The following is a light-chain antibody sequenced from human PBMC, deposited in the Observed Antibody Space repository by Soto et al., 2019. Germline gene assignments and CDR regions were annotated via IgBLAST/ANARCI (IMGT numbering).Light chain of an antibody. CDR2: VAS. CDR3: QQRINWPFT. V-gene: IGKV3-11*01. Sequence: EIVLTQSPATLSLSPGERATLSCRPGRMLTTTLAWYQHKPGQAPSPPIYVASIRATGIPARFSGSGSGTDFTLTISSLEPEDFAVYYCQQRINWPFTFGQGTRLEIK. J-gene: IGKJ5*01. CDR1: RMLTTT.